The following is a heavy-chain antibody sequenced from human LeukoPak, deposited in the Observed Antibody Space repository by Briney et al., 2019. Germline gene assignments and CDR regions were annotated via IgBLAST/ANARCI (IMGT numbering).Heavy chain of an antibody. CDR3: ARHGLGYYGSGSYPGMDV. CDR1: GGSFSGYY. Sequence: SETLSLTCAVYGGSFSGYYWSWIRQPPGKGLEWIGEINHSGSTNYNPSLKSRVTLSVDTSKSQFSLKLSSVTAADTAVYYCARHGLGYYGSGSYPGMDVWGKGTTVTVSS. J-gene: IGHJ6*03. V-gene: IGHV4-34*01. CDR2: INHSGST. D-gene: IGHD3-10*01.